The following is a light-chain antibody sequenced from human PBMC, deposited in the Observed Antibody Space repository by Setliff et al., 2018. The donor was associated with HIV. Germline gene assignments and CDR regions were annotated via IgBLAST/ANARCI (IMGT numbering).Light chain of an antibody. CDR2: DVT. Sequence: SALTQPASVSGSPGQSITISCSGTSSDVGGYNHVSWYQQHPGKAPKVLIYDVTKRPSGVSNRFSGSKSGNTASLTISGLQAEDEADYYCSSYTSSTAYVFGTGTKVTVL. V-gene: IGLV2-14*01. CDR3: SSYTSSTAYV. J-gene: IGLJ1*01. CDR1: SSDVGGYNH.